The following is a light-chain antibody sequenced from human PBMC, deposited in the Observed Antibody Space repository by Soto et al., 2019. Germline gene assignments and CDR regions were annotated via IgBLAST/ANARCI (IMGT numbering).Light chain of an antibody. Sequence: EIVLTQSPGTLSLSPGERATLSCRASQTVSSSYLAWYQQKPGQAPRLLIYGASSRATGIPDRFSGSGSGTDFTLTISRLEPEDFAVYYCQQSGSSPTWTVGQGTTVEI. CDR2: GAS. CDR1: QTVSSSY. J-gene: IGKJ1*01. CDR3: QQSGSSPTWT. V-gene: IGKV3-20*01.